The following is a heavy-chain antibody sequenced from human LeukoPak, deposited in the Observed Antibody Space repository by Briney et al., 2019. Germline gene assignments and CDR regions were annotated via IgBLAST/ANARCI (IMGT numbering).Heavy chain of an antibody. CDR2: LYIDGNT. V-gene: IGHV3-53*01. D-gene: IGHD2-15*01. CDR3: GRGVDPLAANTFAY. J-gene: IGHJ4*02. Sequence: VRSLRLSRAASGFAVITNDMTWVRQAPGKGVEWVSGLYIDGNTKYADCVQGRLTIYRDNSKNTLYLEMNSLCPDETAVYYCGRGVDPLAANTFAYWGQGTLVTVSS. CDR1: GFAVITND.